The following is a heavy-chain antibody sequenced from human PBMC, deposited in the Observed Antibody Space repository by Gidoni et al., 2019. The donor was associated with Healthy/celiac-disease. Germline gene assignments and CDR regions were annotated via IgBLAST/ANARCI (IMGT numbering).Heavy chain of an antibody. Sequence: QLQLQESGPGLVKPSETLSLTCTVSGGSISSSSYYWGWIRQPTGKGLEWIGSSYYSGSTYYNPSLKSRVTISVDTSKNQFSLKLSSVTAADTAVYYCARHSIYGSGKEGLFDPWGQGTLVTVSS. CDR1: GGSISSSSYY. V-gene: IGHV4-39*01. J-gene: IGHJ5*02. CDR2: SYYSGST. D-gene: IGHD3-10*01. CDR3: ARHSIYGSGKEGLFDP.